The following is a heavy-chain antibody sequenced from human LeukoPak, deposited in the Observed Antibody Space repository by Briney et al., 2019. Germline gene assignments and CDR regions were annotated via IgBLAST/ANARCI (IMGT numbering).Heavy chain of an antibody. CDR3: AKGAEIDH. CDR2: MTGPADTT. J-gene: IGHJ4*02. Sequence: EGSLRLSCTASAFNFNNFAMSWVRQAPGKGPEWLSAMTGPADTTYYAESVKGRFIISRDYSKSMVYLQMNSLRVEDTAIYYCAKGAEIDHWGQGTLVTVSS. V-gene: IGHV3-23*01. CDR1: AFNFNNFA.